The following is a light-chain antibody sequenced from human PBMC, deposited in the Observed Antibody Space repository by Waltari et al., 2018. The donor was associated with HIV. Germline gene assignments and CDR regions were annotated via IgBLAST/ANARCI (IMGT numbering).Light chain of an antibody. Sequence: YELTQPPSVSVSPGQTARITCSGDALPKKYVYWYQQRPGQAPVLVIYKDSERPLGIPERFSGSSSGTTVTLTISGVQAEDEADYYCQSADSSGSYVFGTGTTVTVL. V-gene: IGLV3-25*03. CDR2: KDS. CDR1: ALPKKY. J-gene: IGLJ1*01. CDR3: QSADSSGSYV.